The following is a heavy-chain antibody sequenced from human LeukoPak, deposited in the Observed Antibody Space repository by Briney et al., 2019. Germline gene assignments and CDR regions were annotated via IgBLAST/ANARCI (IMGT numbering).Heavy chain of an antibody. J-gene: IGHJ4*02. CDR3: ARVSFGELFFDY. CDR1: GGSIYSYY. Sequence: SETLSLTCTVSGGSIYSYYWSWIRQPPGKGLEWIGYIYYSGSTNYNPSLKSRVTISVDRSKNQFSLKLSSVTAADTAVYYCARVSFGELFFDYWGQGTLVTVSS. V-gene: IGHV4-59*12. CDR2: IYYSGST. D-gene: IGHD3-10*01.